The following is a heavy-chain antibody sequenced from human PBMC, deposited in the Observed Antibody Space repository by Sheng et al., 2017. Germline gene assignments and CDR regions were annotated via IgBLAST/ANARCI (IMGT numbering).Heavy chain of an antibody. CDR3: ARGTRWYWFDP. CDR2: LNPDSGDT. Sequence: QVQLVQSGAEVKKPGASVKVSCKASGYTFTSYDINWVRQATGQGLEWMGWLNPDSGDTGYAQKFQGRVTITMNTSIRTVYMELLRLTSEDTAMYYCARGTRWYWFDPWGQG. CDR1: GYTFTSYD. J-gene: IGHJ5*02. D-gene: IGHD2-15*01. V-gene: IGHV1-8*01.